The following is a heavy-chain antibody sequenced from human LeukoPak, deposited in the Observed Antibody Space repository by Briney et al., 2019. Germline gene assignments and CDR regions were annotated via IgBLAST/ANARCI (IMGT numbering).Heavy chain of an antibody. CDR1: GFTFSSYA. J-gene: IGHJ4*02. V-gene: IGHV3-23*01. D-gene: IGHD3-22*01. Sequence: GGSLRLSCTASGFTFSSYAMNWVRQAPGKGLEWVSGIGAGGTFTYYADSVKGRFTIFRDNSRNTLYLQMNSLRADDTAVYYFARGLDYYDSSGYYGIYPYFDYWGQGTLVTVSS. CDR2: IGAGGTFT. CDR3: ARGLDYYDSSGYYGIYPYFDY.